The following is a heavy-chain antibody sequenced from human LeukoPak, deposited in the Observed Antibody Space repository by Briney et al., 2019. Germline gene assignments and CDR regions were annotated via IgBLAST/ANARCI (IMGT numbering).Heavy chain of an antibody. V-gene: IGHV2-5*02. CDR1: GFSLSTSGVG. CDR2: IYWDDDK. CDR3: AHRQGLELLGYFDY. Sequence: ESGPTLVNPTQTLMLTCTFSGFSLSTSGVGVGWIRQPPGKALEWLALIYWDDDKRYSPSLKSRLAITKDTSKNQVVLTMTNMDPVDTATYYCAHRQGLELLGYFDYWGQGTLVTVSS. J-gene: IGHJ4*02. D-gene: IGHD1-7*01.